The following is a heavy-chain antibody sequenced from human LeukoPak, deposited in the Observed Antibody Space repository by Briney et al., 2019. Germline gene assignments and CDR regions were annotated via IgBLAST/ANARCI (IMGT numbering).Heavy chain of an antibody. J-gene: IGHJ6*02. CDR3: ARDSDDNYGDYVGHYYYGMDV. Sequence: GGSLRLSCAASGFTFSDYHMSWIRQAPGKGLEWVLYISSSCSTIYYAVSVKGRFTISRDNAKNSLYLQMNSLRAEDTAVYYCARDSDDNYGDYVGHYYYGMDVWGQGTTVTVSS. D-gene: IGHD4-17*01. V-gene: IGHV3-11*01. CDR1: GFTFSDYH. CDR2: ISSSCSTI.